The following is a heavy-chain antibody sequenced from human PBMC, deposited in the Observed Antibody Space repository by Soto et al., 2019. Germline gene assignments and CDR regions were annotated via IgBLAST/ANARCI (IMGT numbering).Heavy chain of an antibody. CDR2: ISSSSSTI. V-gene: IGHV3-48*01. CDR1: GFTSSSYS. Sequence: EVQLVESGGGLVQPGGSLRLSCAASGFTSSSYSMNWVRQAPGKGLEGVSYISSSSSTIYYADSVKGRFTISRDNANNHISLQMNGLGVEVCAVYYGASAPPASRNAFDIWGQGTMVTVSS. J-gene: IGHJ3*02. CDR3: ASAPPASRNAFDI.